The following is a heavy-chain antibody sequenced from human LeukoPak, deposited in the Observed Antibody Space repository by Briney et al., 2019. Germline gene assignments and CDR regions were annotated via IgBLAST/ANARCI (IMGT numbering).Heavy chain of an antibody. CDR1: GDSISSYY. J-gene: IGHJ6*02. Sequence: PSETLSLTCSVSGDSISSYYWSWIRQPPGKGLEWIGYIYYSGSTNYNPSLKSRVTISVDTSKNQFSLKLSSVTAADTAVYYCARLTIFGVVIKYYYGMDVWGQGTTVTVSS. CDR2: IYYSGST. V-gene: IGHV4-59*08. D-gene: IGHD3-3*01. CDR3: ARLTIFGVVIKYYYGMDV.